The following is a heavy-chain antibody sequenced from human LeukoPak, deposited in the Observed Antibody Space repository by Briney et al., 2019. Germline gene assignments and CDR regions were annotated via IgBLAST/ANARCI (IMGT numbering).Heavy chain of an antibody. D-gene: IGHD1-26*01. V-gene: IGHV4-4*07. CDR3: ARWDDGFHH. CDR2: IYTDGTA. Sequence: SETLSLTCTVSGASISGYYWTWIRQPAGKGLEWVGRIYTDGTANYNPSLKSRITISLDISTNQLSLNLRSVPAADTAVHYCARWDDGFHHWGPGPLVTVSS. CDR1: GASISGYY. J-gene: IGHJ4*02.